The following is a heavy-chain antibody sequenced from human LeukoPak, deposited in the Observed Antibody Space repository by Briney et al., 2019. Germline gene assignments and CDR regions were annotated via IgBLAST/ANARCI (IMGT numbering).Heavy chain of an antibody. V-gene: IGHV1-18*01. J-gene: IGHJ4*02. CDR1: GYTFTSYG. D-gene: IGHD3-3*01. CDR2: ISAYNGNT. CDR3: ARDRRGLIGASPRLFDY. Sequence: ASVKVSCKASGYTFTSYGISWVRQAPGQGLEWMGWISAYNGNTNYAQKLQGRVTMTTDTSTSTAYMELRGLRSDDTAVYYCARDRRGLIGASPRLFDYWGQGTLVTVSS.